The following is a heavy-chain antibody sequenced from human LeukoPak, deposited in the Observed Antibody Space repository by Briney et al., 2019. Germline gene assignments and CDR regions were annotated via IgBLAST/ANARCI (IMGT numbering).Heavy chain of an antibody. Sequence: VESLKISCKGSGYSFTSYWIGWVRQMPGKGLEWMGIIYPGDSDTRYSPSLQDQVTISADKSISTAYLQWSSLKASDPAMYYCARSRTLFLEAGFWFDPWGQGTLVTVSS. CDR1: GYSFTSYW. D-gene: IGHD3-3*01. CDR2: IYPGDSDT. V-gene: IGHV5-51*01. J-gene: IGHJ5*02. CDR3: ARSRTLFLEAGFWFDP.